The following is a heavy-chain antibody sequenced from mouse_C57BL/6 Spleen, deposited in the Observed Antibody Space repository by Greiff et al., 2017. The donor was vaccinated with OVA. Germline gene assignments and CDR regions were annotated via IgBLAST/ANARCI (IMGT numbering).Heavy chain of an antibody. D-gene: IGHD1-1*01. CDR1: GYAFSSYW. CDR3: ARYYYGSSYVDYAMDY. Sequence: VQLVESGAELVKPGASVKISCKASGYAFSSYWMNWVKQRPGKGLEWIGQIYPGDGDTNYNGKFKGKATLTADKSSSTAYMQLSSLTSEDSAVYFCARYYYGSSYVDYAMDYWGQGTSVTVSS. J-gene: IGHJ4*01. CDR2: IYPGDGDT. V-gene: IGHV1-80*01.